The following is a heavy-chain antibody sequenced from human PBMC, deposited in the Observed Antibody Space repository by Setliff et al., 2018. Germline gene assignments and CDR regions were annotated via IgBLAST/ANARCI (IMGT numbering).Heavy chain of an antibody. CDR1: GFTFSEEW. J-gene: IGHJ4*02. D-gene: IGHD3-22*01. Sequence: GGSLRLSCAASGFTFSEEWMSWVRQAPGKGLEWVGRIRNKANIYNTEYAASVKGRFTISRDDSKNSLYLQMNSLKIEDTAVYYCARARDSSGYWDFDYWGQGTLVTVSS. V-gene: IGHV3-72*01. CDR2: IRNKANIYNT. CDR3: ARARDSSGYWDFDY.